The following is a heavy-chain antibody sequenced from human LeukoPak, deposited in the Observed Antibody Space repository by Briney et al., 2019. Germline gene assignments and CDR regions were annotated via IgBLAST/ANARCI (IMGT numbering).Heavy chain of an antibody. CDR3: ARDGGYCSSTSCYHYYYYGMDV. J-gene: IGHJ6*02. V-gene: IGHV1-2*02. CDR2: INPNSGGT. CDR1: GYTFTCYY. D-gene: IGHD2-2*01. Sequence: ASVKVSCKASGYTFTCYYMHWARQAPGQGLEWMGWINPNSGGTNYAQKFQGRVTMTRDTSISTAYMELSRLRSDDTAVYYCARDGGYCSSTSCYHYYYYGMDVWGQGTTVTVSS.